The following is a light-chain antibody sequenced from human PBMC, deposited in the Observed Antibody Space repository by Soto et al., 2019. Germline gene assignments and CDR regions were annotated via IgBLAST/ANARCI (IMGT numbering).Light chain of an antibody. V-gene: IGKV1-33*01. CDR3: QQYDNLPLT. CDR2: DAS. J-gene: IGKJ4*01. CDR1: QDIGNC. Sequence: DIQMTQSPSSLSASVGDRVTITCQASQDIGNCVNWYQQKPGKAPKLLIYDASNLETGVPSRFSGSGSATDFTSTISRLQPEDIATYYCQQYDNLPLTFGGGTKVEIK.